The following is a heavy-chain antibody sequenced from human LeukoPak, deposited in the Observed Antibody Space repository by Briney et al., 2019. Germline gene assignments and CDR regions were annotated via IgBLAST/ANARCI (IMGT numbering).Heavy chain of an antibody. V-gene: IGHV7-4-1*02. CDR2: INTNTGNP. Sequence: ASVTVSCKASGYTFTSYAMNWVRQAPGQGLEWMGWINTNTGNPTYAQGFTGRFVFSLDTSVSTAYLQISSLKAEDTAVYYCARDWVGYRSSTSCHNWFDPWGQGTLVTVSS. J-gene: IGHJ5*02. D-gene: IGHD2-2*01. CDR1: GYTFTSYA. CDR3: ARDWVGYRSSTSCHNWFDP.